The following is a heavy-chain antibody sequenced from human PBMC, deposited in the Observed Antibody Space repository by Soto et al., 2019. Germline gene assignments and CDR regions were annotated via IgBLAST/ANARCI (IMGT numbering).Heavy chain of an antibody. CDR2: IRGDGGQT. V-gene: IGHV3-23*01. CDR1: GFTFSSYG. D-gene: IGHD3-9*01. J-gene: IGHJ4*02. CDR3: ARDVGLDSDDFFAY. Sequence: VQLFASGGGLARPGGSLRLSCTASGFTFSSYGMGWVRQAPGKGLQWVSTIRGDGGQTHYTDSVKGRFSISRDNSKNTVYLQMDSLRAEDTAMYFCARDVGLDSDDFFAYWGQGTQVTVSS.